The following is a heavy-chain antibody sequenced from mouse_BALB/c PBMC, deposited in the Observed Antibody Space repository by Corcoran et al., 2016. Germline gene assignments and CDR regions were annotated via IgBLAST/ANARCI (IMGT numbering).Heavy chain of an antibody. J-gene: IGHJ2*01. CDR3: ATIGNLYYFDY. CDR1: GYPFPSYY. D-gene: IGHD2-1*01. CDR2: IDPFNGGT. Sequence: EIQLQQSGPELMKPGASVKISCKASGYPFPSYYMHWVKQSHGKSLEWIGYIDPFNGGTSYNQKFKGKATLTVDKSSSTAYMHLSSLTSEDSAVYYCATIGNLYYFDYWGQGTTLTVSS. V-gene: IGHV1S135*01.